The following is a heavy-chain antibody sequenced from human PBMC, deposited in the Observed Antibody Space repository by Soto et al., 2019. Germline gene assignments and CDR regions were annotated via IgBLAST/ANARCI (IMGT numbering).Heavy chain of an antibody. V-gene: IGHV3-15*07. CDR2: IKSKTDGGTT. J-gene: IGHJ3*02. D-gene: IGHD2-15*01. CDR1: GFTFSNAW. CDR3: TAGVVVHGDAFDI. Sequence: GGSLRLSCAASGFTFSNAWMNWVRQAPGKGLEWVGRIKSKTDGGTTDYAAPVKGRFTISRDDSKNTLYLQMNSLKTEDTAVYYCTAGVVVHGDAFDIWGQGTMVTVSS.